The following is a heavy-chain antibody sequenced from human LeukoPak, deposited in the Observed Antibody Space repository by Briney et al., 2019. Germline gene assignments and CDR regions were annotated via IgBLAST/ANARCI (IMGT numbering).Heavy chain of an antibody. J-gene: IGHJ4*02. V-gene: IGHV1-2*02. Sequence: ASVKVSCKASGYTFTGYYMHWVRQAPGQGLEWMGWINPNSGGTNYAQKFQGRVTMTRDTSISTAYMELSRLRSDDTAVYYCARLNSGYDARGYWGQGTLVTVSS. CDR2: INPNSGGT. CDR1: GYTFTGYY. D-gene: IGHD5-12*01. CDR3: ARLNSGYDARGY.